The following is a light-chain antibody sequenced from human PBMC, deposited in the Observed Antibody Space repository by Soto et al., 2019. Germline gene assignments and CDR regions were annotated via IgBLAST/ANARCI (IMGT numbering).Light chain of an antibody. CDR2: DVR. CDR1: SSDVGGYNY. V-gene: IGLV2-14*01. Sequence: QSVLTQPASVSGSPGQSVTISCTGTSSDVGGYNYISWYQQHPGKAPKFIIYDVRNRPSGVSNRFSGSRFGNTASLTISGLQAEDEADYYCSSYTSSSPVIFGGGTKVTVL. J-gene: IGLJ2*01. CDR3: SSYTSSSPVI.